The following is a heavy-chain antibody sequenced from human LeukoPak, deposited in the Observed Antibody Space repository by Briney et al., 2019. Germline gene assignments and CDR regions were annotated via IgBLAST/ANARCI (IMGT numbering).Heavy chain of an antibody. CDR1: GGSISSSSYY. CDR3: ARESLAAADEDAFDI. Sequence: PSETLSLTCTVSGGSISSSSYYWSWIRQPPGKGLEWIGYIYYSGSTNYNPSLKSRVTISVDTSKNQFSLKLSSVTAADTAVYYCARESLAAADEDAFDIWGQGTMVTVSS. V-gene: IGHV4-61*01. D-gene: IGHD6-13*01. J-gene: IGHJ3*02. CDR2: IYYSGST.